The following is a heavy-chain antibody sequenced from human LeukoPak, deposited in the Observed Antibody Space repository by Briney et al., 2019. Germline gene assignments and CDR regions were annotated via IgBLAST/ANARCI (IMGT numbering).Heavy chain of an antibody. V-gene: IGHV4-34*01. CDR1: GGSFSGYY. CDR3: ARESVTTRAFDI. CDR2: INHSGST. J-gene: IGHJ3*02. Sequence: SETLSLTCAVYGGSFSGYYWSWLRQPPGKGLEWIGEINHSGSTNYNPSLKSRVTISVGTSKNQFSLKLSSVTAADTAVYYCARESVTTRAFDIWGQGTMVTVSS. D-gene: IGHD4-17*01.